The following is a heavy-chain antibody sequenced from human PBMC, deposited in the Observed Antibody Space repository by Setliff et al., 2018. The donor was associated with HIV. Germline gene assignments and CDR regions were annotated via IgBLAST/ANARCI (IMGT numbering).Heavy chain of an antibody. D-gene: IGHD6-19*01. J-gene: IGHJ4*02. CDR3: AREDIAVASPYYFDY. CDR2: IRHSGSS. V-gene: IGHV4-4*08. Sequence: PSETLSLTCTVSGGSFNSYYWSWIRQSPGEGLEWIGYIRHSGSSDYTPSLRSRVTMSVDTSKNQFSLKLSSVTAADTAVYYCAREDIAVASPYYFDYWGQGTLVTVS. CDR1: GGSFNSYY.